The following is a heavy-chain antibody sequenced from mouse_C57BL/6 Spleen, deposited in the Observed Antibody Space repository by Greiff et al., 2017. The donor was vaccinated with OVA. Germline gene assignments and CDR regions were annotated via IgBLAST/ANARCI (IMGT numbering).Heavy chain of an antibody. Sequence: QVQLQQSGPELVKPGASVKISCKASGYAFSSSWMNWVKQRPGKGLEWIGRIYPGDGDTNYNGKFKGKATLTADKSSSTAYMQLSSLTSEDSAVYFCARSEYPLGRNAMDYWGQGTSVTVSS. J-gene: IGHJ4*01. CDR3: ARSEYPLGRNAMDY. CDR1: GYAFSSSW. D-gene: IGHD5-1*01. CDR2: IYPGDGDT. V-gene: IGHV1-82*01.